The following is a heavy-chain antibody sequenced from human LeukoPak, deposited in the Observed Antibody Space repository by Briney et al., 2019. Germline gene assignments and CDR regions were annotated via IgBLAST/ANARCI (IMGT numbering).Heavy chain of an antibody. CDR1: GFTFDDYV. Sequence: PGGSLRLSCAASGFTFDDYVMHWVRQAPGKGLEWVSGISWNSGSIGYADSVKGRFTIYRDNAKNSLYLQMNSLRPEDTALYYCANSRPDRYLDSWGQGTLVTVST. J-gene: IGHJ4*02. V-gene: IGHV3-9*01. CDR3: ANSRPDRYLDS. D-gene: IGHD1-14*01. CDR2: ISWNSGSI.